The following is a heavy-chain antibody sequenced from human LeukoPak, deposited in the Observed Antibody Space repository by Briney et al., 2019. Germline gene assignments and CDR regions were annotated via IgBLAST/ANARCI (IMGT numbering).Heavy chain of an antibody. Sequence: SETLSLTCTVSGGSVTDYYWGWIRQPPGKGLEWIGSIYSSGSTYYNASLQSRVTISIETSKNQISLRLNSVTAADTAMYYCAKSGGYGLIDYWGQGTLVTVSS. J-gene: IGHJ4*02. D-gene: IGHD1-26*01. CDR2: IYSSGST. CDR3: AKSGGYGLIDY. CDR1: GGSVTDYY. V-gene: IGHV4-39*01.